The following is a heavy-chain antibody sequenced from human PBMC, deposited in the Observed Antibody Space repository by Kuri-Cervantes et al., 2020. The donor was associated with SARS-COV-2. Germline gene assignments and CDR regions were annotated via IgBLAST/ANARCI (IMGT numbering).Heavy chain of an antibody. J-gene: IGHJ6*02. CDR3: AREAPCRIVGAICYGMDV. D-gene: IGHD1-26*01. CDR1: GFTFSSDS. Sequence: GESLKISWAASGFTFSSDSMNWVRQAPGKGLEWVSYISSSSSTIHYADSVKGRFTISRDNAKNSLYLQMNSLRDEDTAVYYCAREAPCRIVGAICYGMDVWGQGTTVTVSS. V-gene: IGHV3-48*02. CDR2: ISSSSSTI.